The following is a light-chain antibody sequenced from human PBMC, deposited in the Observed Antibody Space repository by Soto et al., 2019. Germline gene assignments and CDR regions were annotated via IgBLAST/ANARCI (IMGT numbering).Light chain of an antibody. V-gene: IGLV1-51*01. CDR3: CSYAGDGSYVI. Sequence: QSVLTQPPSVSAAPGQKVTISCSGSSSNIGGNSVSWYQQLPGTAPKLLIYDDNKRPSGIPDRFSGSKSGNTASLTISGLQAEDEADYYCCSYAGDGSYVIFGGGTKVTVL. CDR2: DDN. CDR1: SSNIGGNS. J-gene: IGLJ2*01.